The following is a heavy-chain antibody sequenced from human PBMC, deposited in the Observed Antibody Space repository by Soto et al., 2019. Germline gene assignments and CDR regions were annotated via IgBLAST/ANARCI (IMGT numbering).Heavy chain of an antibody. D-gene: IGHD4-17*01. V-gene: IGHV3-64D*08. CDR2: ISGNGVDV. J-gene: IGHJ4*02. Sequence: GGSLRLSCSASGCTFSNHALHWVRQAPGKRLEYVSGISGNGVDVDYAASVNSRFTISRDNSKNTLYLQMTSLTTEDTAIYYCVRDSSYTVTYDYWGQGTLVTVSS. CDR3: VRDSSYTVTYDY. CDR1: GCTFSNHA.